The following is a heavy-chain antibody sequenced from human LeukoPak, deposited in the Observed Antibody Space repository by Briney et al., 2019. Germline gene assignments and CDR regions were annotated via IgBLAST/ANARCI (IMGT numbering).Heavy chain of an antibody. Sequence: ASVKVSCKVSGYTLTELSMHWVRQAPGKGLEWMGGFDPEDGETIYAKKFQGRVTMTEDTSTDTAYMELSSLRSEDTAVYYCATVGSYGPFNDYWGQGTLVTVSS. CDR2: FDPEDGET. CDR1: GYTLTELS. CDR3: ATVGSYGPFNDY. V-gene: IGHV1-24*01. D-gene: IGHD5-18*01. J-gene: IGHJ4*02.